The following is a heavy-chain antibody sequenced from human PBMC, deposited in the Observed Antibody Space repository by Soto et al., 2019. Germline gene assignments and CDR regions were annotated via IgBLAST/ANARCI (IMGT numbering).Heavy chain of an antibody. Sequence: GGSLRLSCAASGFTFSSYAMSWVRQAPGKGLEWVSAISGSGGSTYYADSVKGRFTISRDNSKNTLYLQMNSLRAEDTAVYYCVKFPGVVGTGGFDYWGQGTLVPVSS. V-gene: IGHV3-23*01. D-gene: IGHD3-22*01. CDR2: ISGSGGST. J-gene: IGHJ4*02. CDR1: GFTFSSYA. CDR3: VKFPGVVGTGGFDY.